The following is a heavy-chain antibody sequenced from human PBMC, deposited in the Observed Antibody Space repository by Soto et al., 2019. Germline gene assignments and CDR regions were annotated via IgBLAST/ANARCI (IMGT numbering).Heavy chain of an antibody. CDR3: ARDLGTYYYAMDV. CDR2: INHSEST. D-gene: IGHD3-16*01. CDR1: GGSFSGYY. Sequence: PSETLSLTCAVYGGSFSGYYWSWIRQPPGKGLEWIGEINHSESTKYNPSLKSRVTISGDMSKNQFSLKLTSVTAADTAVYYCARDLGTYYYAMDVWGQGTAVTVSS. J-gene: IGHJ6*02. V-gene: IGHV4-34*01.